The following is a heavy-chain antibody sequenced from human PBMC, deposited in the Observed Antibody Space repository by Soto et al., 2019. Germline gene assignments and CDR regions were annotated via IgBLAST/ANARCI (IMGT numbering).Heavy chain of an antibody. CDR1: GYTFTSYV. CDR3: ARTTMIVVVIDFDY. J-gene: IGHJ4*02. V-gene: IGHV1-18*01. CDR2: ISAYNGNT. D-gene: IGHD3-22*01. Sequence: ASVKVSCNASGYTFTSYVISWVRQAPGQGLEWMGWISAYNGNTNYAQKLQGRATMTTDTSTSTAYMELRSLRSDDTAVYCCARTTMIVVVIDFDYWGQGTLVTVSS.